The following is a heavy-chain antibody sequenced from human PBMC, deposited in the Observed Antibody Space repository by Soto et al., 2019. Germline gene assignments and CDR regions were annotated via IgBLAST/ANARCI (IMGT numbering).Heavy chain of an antibody. CDR2: IYWSDDK. CDR1: GFSLSGGGVG. Sequence: SGPTLVNPTQTLTLTCTFSGFSLSGGGVGVGWIRQPPGKALEWVALIYWSDDKRYSPSLKSRLTISKDTSKNQVVLTMTNMDPVDIATYYCAHKMDTVDWFGPWGRGTLVTPSS. V-gene: IGHV2-5*01. J-gene: IGHJ5*01. D-gene: IGHD5-18*01. CDR3: AHKMDTVDWFGP.